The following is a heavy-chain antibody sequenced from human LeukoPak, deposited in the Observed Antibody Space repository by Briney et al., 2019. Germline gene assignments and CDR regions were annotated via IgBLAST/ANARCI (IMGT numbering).Heavy chain of an antibody. CDR1: GGSITQTNY. V-gene: IGHV4-4*02. CDR2: VNLQGGT. CDR3: AGRIAARQVVYYGMDV. Sequence: SGTLSLTCDVSGGSITQTNYWTWVRQPPGKGLEWIGEVNLQGGTNYNPSLLRRVAISVDTSANHVSLQMTSVTAADTAVYYCAGRIAARQVVYYGMDVWGQGTTVTVSS. D-gene: IGHD6-6*01. J-gene: IGHJ6*02.